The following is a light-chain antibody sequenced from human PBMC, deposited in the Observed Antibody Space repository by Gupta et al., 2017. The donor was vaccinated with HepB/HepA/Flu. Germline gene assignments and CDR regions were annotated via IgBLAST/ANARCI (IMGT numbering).Light chain of an antibody. V-gene: IGKV1-12*01. CDR2: DAS. J-gene: IGKJ1*01. Sequence: SHRTQTLSTVSASVGDRVTITCRASQCISSRLAWYQQKPGKAPKLLIYDASSLQSGFPSRFSGSGSGTDFTLTISSLQPEDFGTYFCQQASSFPWTFGQGTRVEIK. CDR3: QQASSFPWT. CDR1: QCISSR.